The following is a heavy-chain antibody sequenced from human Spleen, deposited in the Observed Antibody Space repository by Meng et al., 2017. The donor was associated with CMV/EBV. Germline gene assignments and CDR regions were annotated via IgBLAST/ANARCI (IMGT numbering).Heavy chain of an antibody. CDR2: INPNSGGT. CDR1: GYTFTGYY. CDR3: ARVTVVPAATLDY. J-gene: IGHJ4*02. D-gene: IGHD2-2*01. V-gene: IGHV1-2*02. Sequence: ASVKVSCKASGYTFTGYYMHWVRQAPGQGLEWMGWINPNSGGTNYAQKFQGRVTMTRDTSISTAYMELSRLISDDTAVYYCARVTVVPAATLDYWGQGTLVTVSS.